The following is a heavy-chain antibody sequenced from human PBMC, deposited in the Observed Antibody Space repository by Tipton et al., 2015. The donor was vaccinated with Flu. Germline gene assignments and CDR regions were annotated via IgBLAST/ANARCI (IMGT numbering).Heavy chain of an antibody. CDR3: AKLGTFSFASGDWYFDL. CDR1: GFSFSSYA. Sequence: SLRLSCAASGFSFSSYAMNWVRQAPGKGLEWVSFISGSTERTYYADSVQGRFTISRDNTKNSLYLQMDSLRVGDTAMYFCAKLGTFSFASGDWYFDLWGRGTPVTVPS. J-gene: IGHJ2*01. D-gene: IGHD3-10*01. V-gene: IGHV3-23*01. CDR2: ISGSTERT.